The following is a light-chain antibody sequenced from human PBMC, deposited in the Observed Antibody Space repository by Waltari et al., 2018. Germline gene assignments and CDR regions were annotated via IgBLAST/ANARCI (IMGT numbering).Light chain of an antibody. Sequence: QSALTQPASVSGSPGPSITLPCTGTSSDIGAYNFLSWYHQHPGKVPRVSIYNVNERPSRISSRFSGSKSGNTASLTISGLQPDDEADYYCGSYRGSNIYVVGTGTKVTVL. CDR3: GSYRGSNIYV. CDR1: SSDIGAYNF. J-gene: IGLJ1*01. CDR2: NVN. V-gene: IGLV2-14*03.